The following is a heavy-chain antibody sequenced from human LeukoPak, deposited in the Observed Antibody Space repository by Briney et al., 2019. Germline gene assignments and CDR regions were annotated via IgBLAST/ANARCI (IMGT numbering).Heavy chain of an antibody. CDR2: IIPIFGTA. CDR3: ARDSYYDSSGQT. V-gene: IGHV1-69*01. D-gene: IGHD3-22*01. CDR1: GFTFSSYA. J-gene: IGHJ5*02. Sequence: GGSLRLSCAASGFTFSSYAISWVRQAPGQGLEWMGGIIPIFGTANYAQKFQGRVTITADESTSTAYMELSSLRSEDTAVYYCARDSYYDSSGQTWGQGTLVTVSS.